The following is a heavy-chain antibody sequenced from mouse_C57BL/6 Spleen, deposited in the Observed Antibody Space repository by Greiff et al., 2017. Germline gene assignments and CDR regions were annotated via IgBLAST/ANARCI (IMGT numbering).Heavy chain of an antibody. CDR2: IDPSDSYT. CDR1: GYTFTSYW. Sequence: LQQPGAELVMPGASVKLSCKASGYTFTSYWMHWVKQRPGQGLEWIGEIDPSDSYTNYNQKFKGKSTLTVDKSSSTAYMQLSSLTSEDSAVYYCARGITTVSDAMDYWGQGTSVTVSS. CDR3: ARGITTVSDAMDY. D-gene: IGHD1-1*01. J-gene: IGHJ4*01. V-gene: IGHV1-69*01.